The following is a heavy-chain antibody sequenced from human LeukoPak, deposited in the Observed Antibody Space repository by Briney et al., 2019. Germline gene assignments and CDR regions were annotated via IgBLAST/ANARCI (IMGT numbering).Heavy chain of an antibody. J-gene: IGHJ4*02. CDR2: IYNTGTT. V-gene: IGHV4-61*09. CDR1: GGSISSGIYY. D-gene: IGHD6-13*01. Sequence: SETLSPTCTVSGGSISSGIYYWNWIRQPAGKGLEWIGHIYNTGTTTYNPSLKSRVTISVDTSKNQFSLKLSSVTAADTAVYYCASDTGSSWYVERWGPGTLVTVSS. CDR3: ASDTGSSWYVER.